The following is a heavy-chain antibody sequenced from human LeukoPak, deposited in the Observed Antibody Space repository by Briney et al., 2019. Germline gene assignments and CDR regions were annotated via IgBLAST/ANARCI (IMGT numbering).Heavy chain of an antibody. CDR1: GFTFSSYY. CDR2: INPNSGGT. V-gene: IGHV1-2*02. CDR3: ARGCSSTSCQGTDAFDI. Sequence: GGSLRLSCAASGFTFSSYYMHWVRQAPGQGLEWMGWINPNSGGTNYAQKFQGRVTMTRDTSISTAYMELSRLRSDDTAVYYCARGCSSTSCQGTDAFDIWGQGTMVTVSS. D-gene: IGHD2-2*01. J-gene: IGHJ3*02.